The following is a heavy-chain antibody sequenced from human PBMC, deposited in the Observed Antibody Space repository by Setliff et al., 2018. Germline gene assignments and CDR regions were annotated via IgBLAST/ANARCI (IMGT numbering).Heavy chain of an antibody. V-gene: IGHV5-51*01. CDR3: ARHPYYYGSGTYLDNNNRWFDP. CDR2: SYPGDSIT. CDR1: GYSFSTCW. J-gene: IGHJ5*02. Sequence: GESLKISCKGSGYSFSTCWIGWVRQMPGTGLEWMGISYPGDSITRYSPSFQGQVTISVDKSINTAYLQWSSLRASDTAIYYCARHPYYYGSGTYLDNNNRWFDPWGQGTLVTVSS. D-gene: IGHD3-10*01.